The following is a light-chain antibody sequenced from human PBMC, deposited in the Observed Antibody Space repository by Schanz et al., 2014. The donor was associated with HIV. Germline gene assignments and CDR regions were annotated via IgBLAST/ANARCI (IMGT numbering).Light chain of an antibody. CDR2: DVS. V-gene: IGLV2-14*01. Sequence: SALTQPASVSGSPGQSITISCTGTSSDVGGYNYVSWYQQHPGKAPKLMIYDVSNRPSGVSNRFSGSKSGNTASLTVSGLQAEDEADYYCSSYAGTNNLWVFGGGTKLTVL. CDR3: SSYAGTNNLWV. CDR1: SSDVGGYNY. J-gene: IGLJ3*02.